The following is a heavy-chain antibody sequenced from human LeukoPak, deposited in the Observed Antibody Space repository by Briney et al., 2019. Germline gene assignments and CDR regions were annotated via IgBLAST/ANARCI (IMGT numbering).Heavy chain of an antibody. V-gene: IGHV3-21*01. Sequence: PGGSLRLSCAASGFTFSSYSMNWVRQAPGKGLEWVSSISSSSSYIYYADSVKGRFIISRDNAKNSLYLQMNSLRAEDTAVYYCARGDSGSYYNHYYYGMDVWGQGTTVTVSS. CDR1: GFTFSSYS. J-gene: IGHJ6*02. CDR3: ARGDSGSYYNHYYYGMDV. D-gene: IGHD3-10*01. CDR2: ISSSSSYI.